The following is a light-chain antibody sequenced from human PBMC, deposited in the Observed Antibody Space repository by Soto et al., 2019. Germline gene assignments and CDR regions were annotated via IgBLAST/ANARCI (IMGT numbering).Light chain of an antibody. CDR1: QDLSSS. Sequence: DIQMTQSPSSVSATVGDRVTITRRASQDLSSSLASYQQKPRKAPKLLIYTASILQSGVSSRFSSSGCGTDFTLTISNLQSEDFATNYCQPAKSFPPTFGPGTRVDIK. V-gene: IGKV1-12*01. CDR2: TAS. CDR3: QPAKSFPPT. J-gene: IGKJ3*01.